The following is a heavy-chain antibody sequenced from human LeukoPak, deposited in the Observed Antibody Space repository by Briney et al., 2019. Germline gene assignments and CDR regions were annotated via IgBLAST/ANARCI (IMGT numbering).Heavy chain of an antibody. J-gene: IGHJ4*02. CDR3: ARDAPYYYDSSGYYQYYFDY. Sequence: SETLSLTCTVSGGSISSYYWSWIRQPAGKGLEWIGRIYTSGSTNYNPSLKSRVTMSVDTSENQFSLKLSSVTAADTAVYYCARDAPYYYDSSGYYQYYFDYWGQGTLVTVSS. CDR1: GGSISSYY. CDR2: IYTSGST. V-gene: IGHV4-4*07. D-gene: IGHD3-22*01.